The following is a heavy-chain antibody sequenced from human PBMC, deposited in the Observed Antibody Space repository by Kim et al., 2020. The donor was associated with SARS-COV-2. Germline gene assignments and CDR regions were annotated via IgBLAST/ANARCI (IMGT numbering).Heavy chain of an antibody. J-gene: IGHJ5*02. CDR2: FDPEDGET. CDR1: GYTLTELS. V-gene: IGHV1-24*01. Sequence: ASVKVSCKVSGYTLTELSMHWVRQAPGKELEWMGGFDPEDGETIYAQKFQGRVTMTEDTSTDTAYMELSSLRSEDTAVYYCATAPAYCSSTSCQPNWFDPWGQGTLVTVSS. D-gene: IGHD2-2*01. CDR3: ATAPAYCSSTSCQPNWFDP.